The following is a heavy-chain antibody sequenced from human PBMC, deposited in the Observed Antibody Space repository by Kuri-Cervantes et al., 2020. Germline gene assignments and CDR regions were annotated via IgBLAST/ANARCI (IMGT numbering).Heavy chain of an antibody. CDR3: ASEGRYYDSSGYL. D-gene: IGHD3-22*01. J-gene: IGHJ2*01. Sequence: SETLSLTCTVSGGSISSDYWSWIRQPPGKGPEWLGYIYNGVSPNYNPSLNSRVTISVDTSKNQFSLKLSSVTAADTAVYYCASEGRYYDSSGYLWGRGTLVTVSS. V-gene: IGHV4-59*08. CDR1: GGSISSDY. CDR2: IYNGVSP.